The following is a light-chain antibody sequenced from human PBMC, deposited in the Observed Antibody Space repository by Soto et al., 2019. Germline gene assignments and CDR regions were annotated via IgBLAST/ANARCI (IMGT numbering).Light chain of an antibody. CDR3: LQHNTYPYT. CDR2: AAS. V-gene: IGKV1-17*01. CDR1: QGINNH. Sequence: DIPMTQSPSSLSASVGDGVTITCRASQGINNHLGWFQHKPGKAPKRLIYAASSLQSGVPSRFSGSGSGTEFTLTISGLQPEDFAAYYCLQHNTYPYTFGQGTKLEIK. J-gene: IGKJ2*01.